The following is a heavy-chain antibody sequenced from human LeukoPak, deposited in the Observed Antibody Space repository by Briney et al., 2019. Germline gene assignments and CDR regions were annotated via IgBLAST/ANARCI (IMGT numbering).Heavy chain of an antibody. V-gene: IGHV3-48*03. CDR1: GFTVTNYE. Sequence: PGGSLRLSCTPSGFTVTNYEMSWVRQAPGKGLEWISYIDASGNTRSYADSVKGRFTISRDYARNSLDLQMNSLRAEDTAVYYCARGFTLGAYLDYWGQGTLVTVSS. CDR2: IDASGNTR. D-gene: IGHD3-16*01. CDR3: ARGFTLGAYLDY. J-gene: IGHJ4*02.